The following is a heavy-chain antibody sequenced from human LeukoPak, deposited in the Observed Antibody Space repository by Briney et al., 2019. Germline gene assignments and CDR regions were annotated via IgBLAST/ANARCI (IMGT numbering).Heavy chain of an antibody. V-gene: IGHV3-30*02. CDR1: GITFSSSG. CDR2: TRHDGTNK. CDR3: AREQQLDAFDI. Sequence: GGSLRLSCAASGITFSSSGMHWVRQAPGKGLEWVALTRHDGTNKFYADSVKGRFTGSRDNSKNTLYLQMNSLRVEDTAVYYCAREQQLDAFDIWGQGTMVTVSS. J-gene: IGHJ3*02. D-gene: IGHD6-13*01.